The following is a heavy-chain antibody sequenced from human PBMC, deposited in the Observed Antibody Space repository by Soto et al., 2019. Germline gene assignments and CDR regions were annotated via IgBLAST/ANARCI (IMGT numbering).Heavy chain of an antibody. Sequence: RLSCAASGFTFSRHWMSLVRQAPGKAPEWVANIKQDGSEKYYLDSVKGRFTISRDNAKNALYLKMNSLRAEDTAVYYWARNSSPGWFDPWGQGTLVTVSS. CDR2: IKQDGSEK. V-gene: IGHV3-7*03. J-gene: IGHJ5*02. CDR3: ARNSSPGWFDP. CDR1: GFTFSRHW. D-gene: IGHD6-13*01.